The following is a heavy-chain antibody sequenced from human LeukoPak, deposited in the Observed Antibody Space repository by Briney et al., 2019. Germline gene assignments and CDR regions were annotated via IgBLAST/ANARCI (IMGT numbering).Heavy chain of an antibody. V-gene: IGHV3-23*01. D-gene: IGHD1-26*01. CDR3: ARDQRGSYYGFFDY. CDR2: ISGGGDAT. CDR1: DFSFITYA. Sequence: GGSLRLSCAASDFSFITYAMSWVRQAPGKGLEWVSTISGGGDATYYADSVKGRFTFSRDNAKNSLYLQMNSLRAEDTAVYYCARDQRGSYYGFFDYWGQGTLVTVSS. J-gene: IGHJ4*02.